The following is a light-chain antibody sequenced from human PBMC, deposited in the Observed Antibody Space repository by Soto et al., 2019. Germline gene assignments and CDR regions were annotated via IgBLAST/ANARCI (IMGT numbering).Light chain of an antibody. CDR2: DAS. Sequence: THSPATLSLSPCERAALSCSASQSINTYLAWYQQKPGQAPRLLIYDASKRATGIPARFSGSGSGTEFTLTISSLQSEDFAVYYCQQYNKWPPITFGQGTRLEIK. CDR1: QSINTY. V-gene: IGKV3D-15*01. CDR3: QQYNKWPPIT. J-gene: IGKJ5*01.